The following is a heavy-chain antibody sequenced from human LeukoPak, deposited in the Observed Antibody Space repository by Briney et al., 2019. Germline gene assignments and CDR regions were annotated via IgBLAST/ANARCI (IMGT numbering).Heavy chain of an antibody. Sequence: PSETLSLTCAVYGGSFSGYYWSWIRQPPGKGLEWIGEINHSGSTNYNPSLKSRVTISVDTSKNQFSLKLSSVTAADTAVYYCARGGYYYDSSGYYGVYFRHWGQGTLVTVSS. CDR2: INHSGST. J-gene: IGHJ1*01. CDR3: ARGGYYYDSSGYYGVYFRH. D-gene: IGHD3-22*01. CDR1: GGSFSGYY. V-gene: IGHV4-34*01.